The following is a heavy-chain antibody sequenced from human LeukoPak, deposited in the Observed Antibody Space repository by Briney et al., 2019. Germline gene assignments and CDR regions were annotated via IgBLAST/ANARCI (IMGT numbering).Heavy chain of an antibody. D-gene: IGHD7-27*01. CDR1: GFRFSSFW. CDR3: ARLSGPWGWVDP. V-gene: IGHV3-7*01. Sequence: GGSLRLSCAASGFRFSSFWMSWVRQAPGKGLEWVANIKQDGGEKNYVDSVKGRFTISRDNAKNSLYLQMNSLRAEDTAVYYCARLSGPWGWVDPWGQGILVTVSS. CDR2: IKQDGGEK. J-gene: IGHJ5*02.